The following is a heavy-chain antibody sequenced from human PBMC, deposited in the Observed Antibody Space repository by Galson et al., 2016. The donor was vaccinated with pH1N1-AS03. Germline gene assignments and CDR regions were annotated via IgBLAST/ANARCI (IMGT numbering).Heavy chain of an antibody. D-gene: IGHD3-22*01. Sequence: PALVKPTQTLTLTCSVSGFSLNDAGVGVSWIRQPPGKALEWLAYIFSNDEKAYNPSLNSRLTLSRDASRSQVVLTMTNMDAVDTATYFCAQLPRNFDSRGFYSLDGMGVWGQGTTVTVSS. V-gene: IGHV2-26*01. CDR3: AQLPRNFDSRGFYSLDGMGV. J-gene: IGHJ6*02. CDR2: IFSNDEK. CDR1: GFSLNDAGVG.